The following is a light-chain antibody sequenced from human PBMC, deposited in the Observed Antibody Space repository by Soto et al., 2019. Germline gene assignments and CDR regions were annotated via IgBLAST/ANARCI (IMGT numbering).Light chain of an antibody. J-gene: IGKJ4*01. Sequence: DIQMTQSPSSLSASVGDRVTITCRASQSISNYLNWYQQKPGKAPKLLIYATSSMQSGVPSRFSGRGYGTDFTLTISSLQPEDFATYYCQQSYSSPSGLTFGGGTKVDIK. CDR3: QQSYSSPSGLT. CDR1: QSISNY. CDR2: ATS. V-gene: IGKV1-39*01.